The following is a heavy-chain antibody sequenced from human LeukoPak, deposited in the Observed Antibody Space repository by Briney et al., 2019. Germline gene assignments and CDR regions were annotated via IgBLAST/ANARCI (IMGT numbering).Heavy chain of an antibody. CDR1: GYTFTSYY. D-gene: IGHD6-13*01. Sequence: EASVKVSCKASGYTFTSYYMHWVRQAPGQGLEWMGIINPSGGSASYAQKFQGRVTMTRDTSTSTVYMELSSLRSEDTAVYYCARDDQVAAAGTWGQGTLVTVSS. CDR3: ARDDQVAAAGT. V-gene: IGHV1-46*01. J-gene: IGHJ5*02. CDR2: INPSGGSA.